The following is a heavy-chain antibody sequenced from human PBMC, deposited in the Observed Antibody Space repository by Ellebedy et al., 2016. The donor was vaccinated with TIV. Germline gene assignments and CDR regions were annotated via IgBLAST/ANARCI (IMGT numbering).Heavy chain of an antibody. V-gene: IGHV4-59*01. J-gene: IGHJ5*02. CDR2: IYYNGNT. CDR3: ARTTVNILAFDP. D-gene: IGHD1-1*01. CDR1: GGPIGTYY. Sequence: MPSETLSLTCTVSGGPIGTYYWNWIRQSPGKGLEWIGYIYYNGNTNYNPSLKSRVSMSVDTSKNLFSLKLSSVTAADTAVYYCARTTVNILAFDPWGQGTQVTVSS.